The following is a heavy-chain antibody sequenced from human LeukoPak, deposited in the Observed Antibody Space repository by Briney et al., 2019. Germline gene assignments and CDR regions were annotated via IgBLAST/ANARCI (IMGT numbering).Heavy chain of an antibody. D-gene: IGHD3-22*01. CDR1: GFTFSNAW. CDR2: IKSKTDGGTT. Sequence: GGSLRLSCAASGFTFSNAWMSWVRQAPGKGLEWVGRIKSKTDGGTTDYAAPVKGRFTISRDDSKSTLYLQMNSLKTEDTAVYYCTTGPDYYDSSGYYFVPFDYWGQGTLVTVSS. J-gene: IGHJ4*02. V-gene: IGHV3-15*01. CDR3: TTGPDYYDSSGYYFVPFDY.